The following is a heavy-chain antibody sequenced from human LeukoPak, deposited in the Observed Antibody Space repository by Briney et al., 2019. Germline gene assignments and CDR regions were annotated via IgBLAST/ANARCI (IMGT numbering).Heavy chain of an antibody. J-gene: IGHJ6*03. CDR1: GGSISSGSYY. CDR3: AREVVAPRDGYYYYYLDV. D-gene: IGHD2-15*01. CDR2: INYSGST. Sequence: SETLSLTCTVSGGSISSGSYYWSWIRQPPGKGLEWIGYINYSGSTIYDPSLQSRVTISVDTSKNQFSLKLNTVTAADTAVYYCAREVVAPRDGYYYYYLDVWGKGTTVTISS. V-gene: IGHV4-61*01.